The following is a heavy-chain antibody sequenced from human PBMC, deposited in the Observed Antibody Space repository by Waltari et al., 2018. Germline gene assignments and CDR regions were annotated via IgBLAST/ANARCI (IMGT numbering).Heavy chain of an antibody. CDR2: INHSGST. D-gene: IGHD4-17*01. CDR1: GGSFSGYY. V-gene: IGHV4-34*01. CDR3: ARGLTVTTINFDY. J-gene: IGHJ4*02. Sequence: QVQLQQWGAGLLKPSETLSLTCAVYGGSFSGYYWRWLRQPPGKGLEWIGEINHSGSTNYNPSLKSRVTISVDTSKNQFSLKLSSVTAADTAVYYCARGLTVTTINFDYWGQGTLVTVSS.